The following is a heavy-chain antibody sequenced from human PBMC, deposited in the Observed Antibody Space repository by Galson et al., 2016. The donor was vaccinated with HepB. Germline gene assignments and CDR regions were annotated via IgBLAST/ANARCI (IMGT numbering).Heavy chain of an antibody. V-gene: IGHV6-1*01. CDR3: TRGYMQTGMNV. CDR1: GDSVTSDETM. CDR2: TYYRSQWFS. Sequence: CAISGDSVTSDETMWNWIRQSLSRGLEWLGRTYYRSQWFSEYAMSVQGRITVTADTSRNQFSLQLDSVTPDDTAAYFCTRGYMQTGMNVWGQGTTVTVSS. J-gene: IGHJ6*02. D-gene: IGHD5-18*01.